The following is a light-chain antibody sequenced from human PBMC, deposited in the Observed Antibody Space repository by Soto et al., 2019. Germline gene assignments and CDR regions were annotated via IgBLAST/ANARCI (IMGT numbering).Light chain of an antibody. CDR3: AAWDDTLTRYV. CDR2: YNN. J-gene: IGLJ1*01. V-gene: IGLV1-44*01. CDR1: NSNIASNT. Sequence: QSVLTQPPSASETPGQTVSISCSGSNSNIASNTVNWYQHLPGTAPKLLIYYNNQRPSGVPDRFSGSKSGTSASLAISGLQSEDESDYYCAAWDDTLTRYVFGTGNKVPVL.